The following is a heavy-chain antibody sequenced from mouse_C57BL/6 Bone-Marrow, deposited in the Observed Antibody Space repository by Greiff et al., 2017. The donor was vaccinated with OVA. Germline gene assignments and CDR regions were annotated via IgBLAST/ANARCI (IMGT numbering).Heavy chain of an antibody. CDR3: ARPASPY. CDR2: IDPSDSYT. V-gene: IGHV1-50*01. J-gene: IGHJ3*01. CDR1: GYTFTSYW. Sequence: QVQLQQPGAELVKPGASVKLSCKASGYTFTSYWMQWVKQRPGQGLEWIGEIDPSDSYTNYNQKFKGKATLTVDTSSSTAYMQLSSLTSEDSAVYYCARPASPYWGQGTLVTVSA. D-gene: IGHD6-1*01.